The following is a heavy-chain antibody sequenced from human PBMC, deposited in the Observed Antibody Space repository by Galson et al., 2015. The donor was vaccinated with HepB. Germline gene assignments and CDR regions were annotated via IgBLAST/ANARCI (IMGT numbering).Heavy chain of an antibody. CDR3: ARKVIAVPGTFDY. CDR2: VITSGIST. CDR1: GFTFSSHA. D-gene: IGHD6-19*01. Sequence: SLRLSCAASGFTFSSHAMSWVRQAPGKGLEWVSAVITSGISTYYADSVKGRFTISRDNSKNTLFLQMNSLRAEDTAVYYCARKVIAVPGTFDYWGQGTLVTVSS. J-gene: IGHJ4*02. V-gene: IGHV3-23*01.